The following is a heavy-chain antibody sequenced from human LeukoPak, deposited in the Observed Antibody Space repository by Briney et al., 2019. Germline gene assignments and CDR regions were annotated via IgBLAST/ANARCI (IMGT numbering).Heavy chain of an antibody. D-gene: IGHD3-22*01. V-gene: IGHV3-21*01. CDR3: ARVPSSSGSYYFDY. Sequence: PGGSLRLSCAASGFTFSSYSMNWVRQAPGKGLEWVSSISSSNSYIYYADSVKGRFAISRDNAKNSLYLQMNSLRAEDTAVYYCARVPSSSGSYYFDYWGQGTLVTVSS. CDR2: ISSSNSYI. CDR1: GFTFSSYS. J-gene: IGHJ4*02.